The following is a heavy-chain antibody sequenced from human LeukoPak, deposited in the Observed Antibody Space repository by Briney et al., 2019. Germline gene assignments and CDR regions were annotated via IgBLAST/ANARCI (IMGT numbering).Heavy chain of an antibody. CDR1: GGSISSYY. D-gene: IGHD3-22*01. J-gene: IGHJ5*02. CDR3: ARDGTDSSGYYWFDP. CDR2: IYYSGST. V-gene: IGHV4-59*01. Sequence: PSETLSFTCTVSGGSISSYYWSWIRQPPGKGLEWIGYIYYSGSTNYNPSLKSRVTISVDTSKSQFSLKLSSVTAADTAVYYCARDGTDSSGYYWFDPWGQGTLVTVSS.